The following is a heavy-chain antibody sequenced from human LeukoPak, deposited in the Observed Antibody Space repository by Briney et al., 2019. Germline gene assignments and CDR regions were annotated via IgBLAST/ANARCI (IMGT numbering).Heavy chain of an antibody. D-gene: IGHD5-24*01. CDR1: GFTFTDFG. J-gene: IGHJ4*02. CDR2: IWYQGDDK. V-gene: IGHV3-33*06. CDR3: AKSRGDRERWLHLGS. Sequence: GGSLRLSCAASGFTFTDFGMHWVRQAPGKGLEWVAVIWYQGDDKRYADSVKGRFAISRDNSRNTLYLQMNSLRAEDTAVYYCAKSRGDRERWLHLGSWGQGTLVTVSS.